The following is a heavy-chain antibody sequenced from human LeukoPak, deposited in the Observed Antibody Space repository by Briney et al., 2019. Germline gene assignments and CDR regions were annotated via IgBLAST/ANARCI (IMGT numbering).Heavy chain of an antibody. V-gene: IGHV3-30*03. D-gene: IGHD5-18*01. CDR2: ISYDGIKK. Sequence: GPSLRLSCTVSGFTFRNYGIHWVRQAPGKGREWMAVISYDGIKKYYADSVKGRFTISRDNSKIILYLQINSLRAEDTAVYYCARDASDTAMVGYFQHWGQGTLVTVSS. J-gene: IGHJ1*01. CDR3: ARDASDTAMVGYFQH. CDR1: GFTFRNYG.